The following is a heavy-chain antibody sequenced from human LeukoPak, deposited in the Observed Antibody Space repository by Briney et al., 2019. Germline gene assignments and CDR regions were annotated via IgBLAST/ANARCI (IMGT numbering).Heavy chain of an antibody. Sequence: GGSLRLSCAASGFTFSSYAMIWVRQAPGKGLEWVSAIGGSGTSTFYADSVKGRFTISRDNSKNTLYLQMNSLRAEDTAVYYCAKTSQGHPPYYCSMDVWGQGTTVTVAS. CDR2: IGGSGTST. CDR3: AKTSQGHPPYYCSMDV. J-gene: IGHJ6*02. V-gene: IGHV3-23*01. CDR1: GFTFSSYA.